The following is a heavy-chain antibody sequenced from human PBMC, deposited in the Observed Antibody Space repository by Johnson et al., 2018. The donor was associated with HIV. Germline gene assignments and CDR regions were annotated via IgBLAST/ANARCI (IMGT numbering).Heavy chain of an antibody. Sequence: EVQLVESGGGLVQPGGSLRLSCAASGFTVSSNYMSWVRQAPGKGLEWVLVIYSGGSTYYADSVKGRFTISRDNAKAPVSLRMNSLRAEDSGIYYCARDATPWGGDYVGYAFDLWGQGTVVTVSS. V-gene: IGHV3-66*01. J-gene: IGHJ3*01. CDR3: ARDATPWGGDYVGYAFDL. D-gene: IGHD4-17*01. CDR1: GFTVSSNY. CDR2: IYSGGST.